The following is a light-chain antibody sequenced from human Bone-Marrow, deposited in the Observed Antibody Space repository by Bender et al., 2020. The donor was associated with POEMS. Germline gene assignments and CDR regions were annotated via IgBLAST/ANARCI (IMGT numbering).Light chain of an antibody. Sequence: QSALTQPASVSGSPGQSITISCTGTSDDVGNYDLVSWYQQHPGKAPKLLIYGVTKRPSGVSSRFSGSKSGNTASLRIAGLQTDDEAHYYCCSYAGSSTWVFGGGTKLTVL. V-gene: IGLV2-23*02. CDR1: SDDVGNYDL. CDR3: CSYAGSSTWV. J-gene: IGLJ3*02. CDR2: GVT.